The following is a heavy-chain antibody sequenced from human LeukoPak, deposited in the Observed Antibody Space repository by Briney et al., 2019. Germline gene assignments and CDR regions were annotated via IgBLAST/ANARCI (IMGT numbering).Heavy chain of an antibody. CDR3: ARVPGSV. CDR2: IYSNGDT. D-gene: IGHD1-1*01. CDR1: GLTCSHNY. J-gene: IGHJ6*02. Sequence: GGSLRLSCAASGLTCSHNYVSWVRQAPGKGLDWVSIIYSNGDTYYADSVKGRFTISRDNSKNTLNPQMNSLRAEDTAVYYCARVPGSVWGQGTTVTVSS. V-gene: IGHV3-53*01.